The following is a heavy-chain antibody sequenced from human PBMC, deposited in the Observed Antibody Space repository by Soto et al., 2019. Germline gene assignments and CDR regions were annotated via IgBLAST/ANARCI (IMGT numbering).Heavy chain of an antibody. CDR1: GFTFSSYA. CDR2: ISGSGGST. V-gene: IGHV3-23*01. J-gene: IGHJ4*02. D-gene: IGHD6-19*01. Sequence: GGSLRLSCAASGFTFSSYAMSWVRQAPGKGLEWVSAISGSGGSTYYADSVKGRFTISRDNSKNTLYLQMNSLRAEDTAVYYCAKDNPSTGIAVAGTSFDYWGQGTLVTVSS. CDR3: AKDNPSTGIAVAGTSFDY.